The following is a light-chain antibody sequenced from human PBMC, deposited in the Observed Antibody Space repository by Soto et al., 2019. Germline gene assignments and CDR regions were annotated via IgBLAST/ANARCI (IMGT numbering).Light chain of an antibody. J-gene: IGKJ1*01. CDR3: QQYNSYSRT. V-gene: IGKV1-5*03. CDR1: QNIRNL. CDR2: KAS. Sequence: DIQMTQSPSTLSAAVGDSVTITCRASQNIRNLLAWYQQKPGKAPKPLIYKASSLESGVPSRFSGSASGTEFTLTISSLQPDDFATYYCQQYNSYSRTFGQGTKVDIK.